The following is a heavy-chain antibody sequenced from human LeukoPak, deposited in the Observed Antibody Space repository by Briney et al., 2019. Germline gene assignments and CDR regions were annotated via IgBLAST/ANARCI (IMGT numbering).Heavy chain of an antibody. CDR1: GFTFSSAW. Sequence: GGSLRLSCPGSGFTFSSAWMTWVRQIPGKGLEWVGHIKSRTDGGTTDYAAPVKGRFTISRDDSKNTAYLQMNSLKIEDSAVYFCATEFYSNGYNFWGQGTLVIVSS. V-gene: IGHV3-15*01. J-gene: IGHJ4*02. CDR3: ATEFYSNGYNF. D-gene: IGHD5-24*01. CDR2: IKSRTDGGTT.